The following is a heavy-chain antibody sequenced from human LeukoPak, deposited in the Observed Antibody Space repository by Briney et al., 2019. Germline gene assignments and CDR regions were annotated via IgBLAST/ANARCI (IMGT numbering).Heavy chain of an antibody. J-gene: IGHJ4*02. CDR1: GFTFSSYA. CDR3: AKGDSSGYYSYFDY. V-gene: IGHV3-23*01. Sequence: GGSLRLSCAASGFTFSSYAMSWVRQAPGKGLEWVSAISGSGGSTYYADSVKGRLTISRDNSKNTLYLQMNSLRAEDTAVYYCAKGDSSGYYSYFDYWGQGTLVTVSS. D-gene: IGHD3-22*01. CDR2: ISGSGGST.